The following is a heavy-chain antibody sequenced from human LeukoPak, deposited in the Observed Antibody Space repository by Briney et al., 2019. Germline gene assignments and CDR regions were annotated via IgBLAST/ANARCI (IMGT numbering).Heavy chain of an antibody. CDR1: GYTFTSYG. CDR2: ISAYNGNT. CDR3: AADPSYDFWSGVKLDY. J-gene: IGHJ4*02. D-gene: IGHD3-3*01. Sequence: GASVKVSCKASGYTFTSYGISWVRQAPGQGLEWMGWISAYNGNTNYAQKLQGRVTMTTDTSTSTAYMELRSLRSDDTAVYYCAADPSYDFWSGVKLDYWGQGTLVTVSS. V-gene: IGHV1-18*01.